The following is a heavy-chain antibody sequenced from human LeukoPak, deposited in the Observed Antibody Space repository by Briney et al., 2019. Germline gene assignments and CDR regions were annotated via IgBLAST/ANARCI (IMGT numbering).Heavy chain of an antibody. CDR1: GFTFGTFW. D-gene: IGHD6-19*01. J-gene: IGHJ4*02. CDR3: VRDKGGWNPFDY. CDR2: INQGGSQK. Sequence: GGSLRLSCEASGFTFGTFWMSWVRQAPGKGLGWVANINQGGSQKNYVDSVRGRFTIDRDDAKNSLYLRMNSLRAEDTAMYFCVRDKGGWNPFDYWGQGTLVTVSS. V-gene: IGHV3-7*03.